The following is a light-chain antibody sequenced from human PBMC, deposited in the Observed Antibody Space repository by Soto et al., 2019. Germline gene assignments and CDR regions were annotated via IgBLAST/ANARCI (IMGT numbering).Light chain of an antibody. CDR3: QQCSNWPVT. Sequence: EIVLTQSPGTLSSSPGERATLSCRAGQSVSSYLAWYQQKPGQPPRLLIYDASTRATGISARFSGSGYGTDFTLTISSLESEDFAVYFCQQCSNWPVTFGEGTKVEIK. V-gene: IGKV3-11*01. CDR2: DAS. CDR1: QSVSSY. J-gene: IGKJ1*01.